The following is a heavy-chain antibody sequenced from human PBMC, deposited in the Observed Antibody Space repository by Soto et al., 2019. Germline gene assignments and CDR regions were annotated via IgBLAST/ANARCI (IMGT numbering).Heavy chain of an antibody. CDR2: SIPSIVLA. D-gene: IGHD2-2*01. Sequence: QVQLVQSGAEVKKPGSPVKVSCKSSGRLFISYSTIWVRQAPEKGLEWKGRSIPSIVLANYEQKFQGRVTITADKSTSTAFMDLRCLGPADTATYYCARDRCSSTSCARGNWYFDLWGRGTLVPVSS. J-gene: IGHJ2*01. CDR3: ARDRCSSTSCARGNWYFDL. CDR1: GRLFISYS. V-gene: IGHV1-69*08.